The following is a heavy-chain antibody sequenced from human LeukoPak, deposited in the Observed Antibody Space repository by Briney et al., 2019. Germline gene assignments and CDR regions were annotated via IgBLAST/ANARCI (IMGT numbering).Heavy chain of an antibody. CDR1: GFTFSSYW. CDR2: IKQDGSEK. V-gene: IGHV3-7*01. J-gene: IGHJ4*02. D-gene: IGHD2-2*01. CDR3: ATLPGSDVVVPAATIIFDS. Sequence: GGSLRLSCAASGFTFSSYWMSWVRQAPGKGLEWVANIKQDGSEKYYADSVKGRFTISRDNSKNALYLQMSSLRAEDTAVYYCATLPGSDVVVPAATIIFDSWGQGTLVTVSS.